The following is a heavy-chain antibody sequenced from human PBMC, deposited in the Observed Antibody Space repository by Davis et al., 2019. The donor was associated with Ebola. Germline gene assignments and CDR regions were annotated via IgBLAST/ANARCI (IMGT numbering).Heavy chain of an antibody. J-gene: IGHJ6*02. CDR2: IYYSEST. D-gene: IGHD6-19*01. CDR1: GGSISSSY. Sequence: GSLRLSCTVSGGSISSSYWSWIRQPPGKGLEWIWYIYYSESTNYNPSLKSRVTISVDTSKNQFSLKLSSVTAADTAVYYCARDSRWLVPGTYYYYGMDVWGQGTTVTVSS. CDR3: ARDSRWLVPGTYYYYGMDV. V-gene: IGHV4-59*01.